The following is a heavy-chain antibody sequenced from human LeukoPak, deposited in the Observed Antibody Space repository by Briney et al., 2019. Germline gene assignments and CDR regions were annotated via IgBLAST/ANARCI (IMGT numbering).Heavy chain of an antibody. D-gene: IGHD1-26*01. CDR3: AKADSGSYYRSAFDI. V-gene: IGHV3-9*01. CDR2: ISWNSGSI. Sequence: GRSLRLSCAACGFTFDDYAMHWVRQAPGKGLEWVSGISWNSGSIGYADSVKGRFTISRDNAKNSLYLQMNSLRAEDTALYYCAKADSGSYYRSAFDIWGQGTMVTVSS. J-gene: IGHJ3*02. CDR1: GFTFDDYA.